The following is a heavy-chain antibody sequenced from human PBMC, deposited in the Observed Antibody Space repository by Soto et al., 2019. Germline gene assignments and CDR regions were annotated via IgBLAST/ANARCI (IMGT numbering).Heavy chain of an antibody. D-gene: IGHD5-18*01. Sequence: QVQLQESGPGLVKPSETLSLTCTVSGGSISSYYRSWIRQPPGKGLEWIGYIYYSGSTNYNPSLKSRVTISVDTSKNQFSLKLSSVTAADTAVYYCARKGGYSYGPGHYYYGMDVWGQGTTVTVSS. CDR1: GGSISSYY. J-gene: IGHJ6*02. V-gene: IGHV4-59*01. CDR2: IYYSGST. CDR3: ARKGGYSYGPGHYYYGMDV.